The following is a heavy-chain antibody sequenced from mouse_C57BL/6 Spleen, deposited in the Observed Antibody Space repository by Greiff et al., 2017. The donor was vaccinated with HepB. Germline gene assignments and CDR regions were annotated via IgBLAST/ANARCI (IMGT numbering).Heavy chain of an antibody. J-gene: IGHJ3*01. D-gene: IGHD2-4*01. V-gene: IGHV5-4*03. CDR3: ARGDYDYEFAY. CDR1: GFTFSSYA. Sequence: EVKLMESGGGLVKPGGSLKLSCAASGFTFSSYAMSWVRQTPEKRLEWVATISDGGSYTYYPDNVKGRFTISRDNAKNNLYLQMSQLKSEDTAMYDCARGDYDYEFAYWGQGTLVTVSA. CDR2: ISDGGSYT.